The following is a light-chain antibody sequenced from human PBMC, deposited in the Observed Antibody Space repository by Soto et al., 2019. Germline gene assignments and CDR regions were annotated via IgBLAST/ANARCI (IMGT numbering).Light chain of an antibody. Sequence: EIVLTPSPATLSFSPGEGATLSCSASQSVSSYLAWYQQKPGQAPRLRIYEASNRATGIPARFSGSGSGTDFTLTIFFLEPEDFVVYYCRERSNSITFGQGTRWRL. J-gene: IGKJ5*01. CDR2: EAS. V-gene: IGKV3-11*01. CDR1: QSVSSY. CDR3: RERSNSIT.